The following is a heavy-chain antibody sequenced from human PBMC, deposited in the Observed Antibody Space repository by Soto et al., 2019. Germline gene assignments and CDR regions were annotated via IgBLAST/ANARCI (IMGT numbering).Heavy chain of an antibody. V-gene: IGHV3-23*01. D-gene: IGHD2-2*01. CDR2: ISGYGGTT. CDR3: GKKPGVVPAAAIGY. J-gene: IGHJ4*02. CDR1: GFTFSSYA. Sequence: GGSLRLSCAASGFTFSSYAMSWVRQAPGKGLEWVSTISGYGGTTDYADSVKGRFIISRDNSKNTLYLQLNSLRAEDTAVYFSGKKPGVVPAAAIGYWGQGTLVTVSS.